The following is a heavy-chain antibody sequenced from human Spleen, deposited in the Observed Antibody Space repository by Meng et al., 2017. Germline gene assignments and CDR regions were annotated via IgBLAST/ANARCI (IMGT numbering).Heavy chain of an antibody. CDR1: GGSFSDYY. J-gene: IGHJ4*02. Sequence: QQWGAGRLKPSETLSLTCVVSGGSFSDYYWSWIRQPPGKGLEWIGEINHSGSTNYNPSLESRATISVDTSQNNLSLKLSSVTAADSAVYYCARGPTTMAHDFDYWGQGTLVTVSS. D-gene: IGHD4-11*01. CDR3: ARGPTTMAHDFDY. CDR2: INHSGST. V-gene: IGHV4-34*01.